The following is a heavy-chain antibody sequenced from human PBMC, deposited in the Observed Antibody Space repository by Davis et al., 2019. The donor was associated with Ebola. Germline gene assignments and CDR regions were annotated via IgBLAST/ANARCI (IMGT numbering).Heavy chain of an antibody. Sequence: GESLKISCGVSGLPFSAYFMDWVRLTPGTGLEWVGLSRNQENHYNTEYAASVRGRFTISRDDSKKSMYLQMNSLKIEDTAVYYCTRPEAASLSFDPWGQGTLVTVSS. D-gene: IGHD6-25*01. J-gene: IGHJ5*02. CDR2: SRNQENHYNT. V-gene: IGHV3-72*01. CDR3: TRPEAASLSFDP. CDR1: GLPFSAYF.